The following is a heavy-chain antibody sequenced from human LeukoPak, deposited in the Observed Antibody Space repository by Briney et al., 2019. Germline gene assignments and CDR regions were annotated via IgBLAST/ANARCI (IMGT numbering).Heavy chain of an antibody. CDR2: IDWSGEST. D-gene: IGHD2-2*01. CDR3: TRDLSASWYSLAY. V-gene: IGHV3-20*04. J-gene: IGHJ4*02. CDR1: GLSVADYG. Sequence: GGSLRLSCAASGLSVADYGMSWVRQAPGEGLEWFSGIDWSGESTGYADSVKGRFTISRDNVENAPYLQMNSLRAEDTGLYFCTRDLSASWYSLAYWGRGTLVTVSS.